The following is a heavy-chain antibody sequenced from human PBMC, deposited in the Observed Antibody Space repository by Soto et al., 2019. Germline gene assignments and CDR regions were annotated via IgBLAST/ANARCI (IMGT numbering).Heavy chain of an antibody. CDR2: IKRDGSEQ. J-gene: IGHJ5*02. CDR1: GSIFSLYC. V-gene: IGHV3-7*03. Sequence: XESLSLSCEGSGSIFSLYCVSWVRQAPGKGLEWVANIKRDGSEQYYADSVKGRFTISRDNAKNSLFLEINSLKAEDTAVYYCARHKTPYDSVSGEDLWGPGTLVTSPQ. D-gene: IGHD3-9*01. CDR3: ARHKTPYDSVSGEDL.